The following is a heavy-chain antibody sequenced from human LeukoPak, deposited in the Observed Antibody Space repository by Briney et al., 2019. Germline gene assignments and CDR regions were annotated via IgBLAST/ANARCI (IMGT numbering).Heavy chain of an antibody. V-gene: IGHV3-48*01. CDR2: IGSSSSTI. CDR3: ARGSTYYDSSGQVPFDY. Sequence: PRGSLRLSCAASGFTFSTYSMNWVRQAPGKGLEWVSYIGSSSSTIYYADSVKGRFTISRDNAKNSLYLQMNSLRAEDTAVYYCARGSTYYDSSGQVPFDYWGQGTLVTVSS. J-gene: IGHJ4*02. CDR1: GFTFSTYS. D-gene: IGHD3-22*01.